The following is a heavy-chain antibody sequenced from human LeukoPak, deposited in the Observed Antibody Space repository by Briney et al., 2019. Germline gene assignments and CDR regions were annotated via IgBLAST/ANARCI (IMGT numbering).Heavy chain of an antibody. CDR1: GGSISSGPYY. V-gene: IGHV4-39*01. CDR3: ARGYCSGGSCYAPYYYYYYMDV. J-gene: IGHJ6*03. D-gene: IGHD2-15*01. Sequence: SETLSLTCTVSGGSISSGPYYWGWIRQPPGKGLEWIGNIYYGENTYYNPSLKSRVTISIDTSKNQFYLKLSSLTAADTAVYYCARGYCSGGSCYAPYYYYYYMDVWGKGTTVTVFS. CDR2: IYYGENT.